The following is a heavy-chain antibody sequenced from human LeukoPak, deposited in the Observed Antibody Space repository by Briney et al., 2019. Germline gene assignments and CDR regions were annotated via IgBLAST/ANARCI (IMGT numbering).Heavy chain of an antibody. CDR3: ARGYLYYYDVSGYPFDY. CDR1: GYTFTNFG. D-gene: IGHD3-22*01. J-gene: IGHJ4*02. V-gene: IGHV1-18*01. CDR2: INAYDGNA. Sequence: ASVKVSCKASGYTFTNFGISWVRQAPGQGLEWMGWINAYDGNAHYTQKLQGRVTVTRDTSTSTAYMELRSLSPDDTAVYYCARGYLYYYDVSGYPFDYWGQGTLVTVSS.